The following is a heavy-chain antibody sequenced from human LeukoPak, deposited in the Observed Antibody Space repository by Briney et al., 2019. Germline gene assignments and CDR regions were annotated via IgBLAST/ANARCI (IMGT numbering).Heavy chain of an antibody. V-gene: IGHV7-4-1*02. D-gene: IGHD2-8*01. CDR3: ARTSSIYCTNGVCRFDY. CDR2: INTNTGNP. CDR1: GYTFTSYA. J-gene: IGHJ4*02. Sequence: ASVKVSCKASGYTFTSYAMYWVRQAPGQGLEWMGWINTNTGNPTYAQGFTGRFVFSLDTSVSTAYLQISSLKAEDTAVYYCARTSSIYCTNGVCRFDYWGQGTLVTVSS.